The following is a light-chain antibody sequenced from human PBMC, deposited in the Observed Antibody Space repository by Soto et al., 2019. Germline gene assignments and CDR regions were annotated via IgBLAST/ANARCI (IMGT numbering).Light chain of an antibody. Sequence: VMTQSPATLSVSPGERATLSCWASETVATNLAWYQQKPGQAPRLLISGASTRATGIPDRFSGSGSGTDFTLTISRLEPEDFAVYYCQQYGTSPLTFGGGTKVDIK. J-gene: IGKJ4*01. CDR1: ETVATN. CDR3: QQYGTSPLT. CDR2: GAS. V-gene: IGKV3-20*01.